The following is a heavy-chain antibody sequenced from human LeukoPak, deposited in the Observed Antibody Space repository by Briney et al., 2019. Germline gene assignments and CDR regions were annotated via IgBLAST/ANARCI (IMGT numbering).Heavy chain of an antibody. J-gene: IGHJ6*02. D-gene: IGHD1-7*01. CDR1: GGSISSGGYS. CDR2: ICHSGST. CDR3: ARTNLDYYGMDV. V-gene: IGHV4-30-2*01. Sequence: PSETLSLTCAVSGGSISSGGYSWSWIRQPPGKGLEWIGYICHSGSTYYNPSLKSRVTISVDRSKNQFSLKLSSVTAADTAVYYCARTNLDYYGMDVWGQGTTVTVSS.